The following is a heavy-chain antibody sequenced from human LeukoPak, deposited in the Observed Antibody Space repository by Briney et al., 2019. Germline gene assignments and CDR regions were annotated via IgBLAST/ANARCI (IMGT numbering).Heavy chain of an antibody. CDR3: AREKVSYQLAPYYFDY. CDR1: GCSISSYY. J-gene: IGHJ4*02. V-gene: IGHV4-4*07. CDR2: IYTSGST. Sequence: SETLSLTCTVSGCSISSYYWSWIRQPAGKGLEWIGRIYTSGSTNYNPSLKSRVTISVDKSKNQFSLKLSSVTAADTAVYYCAREKVSYQLAPYYFDYWGQGTLVTVSS. D-gene: IGHD2-2*01.